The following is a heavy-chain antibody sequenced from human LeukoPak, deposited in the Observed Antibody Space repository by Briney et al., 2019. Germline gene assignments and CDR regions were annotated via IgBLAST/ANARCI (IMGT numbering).Heavy chain of an antibody. CDR2: ISGSGGST. D-gene: IGHD3-10*01. CDR1: GFTFSSFA. Sequence: GGSLRLSCAASGFTFSSFAMSWVRQAPGKGLAWVSAISGSGGSTYYADSVKGRFPIPRDNSKNMLYLQMNSLRAEDKAVYYCEKRAENYGSGSYYQGLLLWGQGTLVTVSS. CDR3: EKRAENYGSGSYYQGLLL. V-gene: IGHV3-23*01. J-gene: IGHJ4*02.